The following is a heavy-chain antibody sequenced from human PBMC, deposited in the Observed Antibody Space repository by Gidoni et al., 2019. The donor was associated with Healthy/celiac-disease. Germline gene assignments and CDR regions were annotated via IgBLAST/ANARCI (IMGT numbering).Heavy chain of an antibody. V-gene: IGHV4-39*01. Sequence: QLQLQESGPGLVKPSETLSLTCTVSGGSISSSSYYWGWIRPPPGTGLEWIGSIYYSGRTYHNPSLKSRVTISVDTSKNQFSLKLSSVTAADTAVYYCARRGDSSGYYLFDYWGQGTLVTVSS. CDR1: GGSISSSSYY. CDR2: IYYSGRT. CDR3: ARRGDSSGYYLFDY. J-gene: IGHJ4*02. D-gene: IGHD3-22*01.